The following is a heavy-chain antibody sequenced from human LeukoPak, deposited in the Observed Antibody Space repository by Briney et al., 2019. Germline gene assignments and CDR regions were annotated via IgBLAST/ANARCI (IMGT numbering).Heavy chain of an antibody. CDR3: AKRSDYGANWNYFDY. V-gene: IGHV3-23*01. CDR1: GFTFRTYG. CDR2: ISSGGSST. J-gene: IGHJ4*02. Sequence: GGSLRLSCAASGFTFRTYGMSWVRQAPGKGLEWFSAISSGGSSTYYADSVKGRFTISRDNSKNTLYLQMNSLSAEDTAIYYCAKRSDYGANWNYFDYWGQGTPVTVSS. D-gene: IGHD4-23*01.